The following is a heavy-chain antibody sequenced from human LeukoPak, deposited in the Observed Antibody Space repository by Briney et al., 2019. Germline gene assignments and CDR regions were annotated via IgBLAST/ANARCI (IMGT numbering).Heavy chain of an antibody. V-gene: IGHV3-21*06. J-gene: IGHJ4*02. D-gene: IGHD4-17*01. CDR1: GITFIKYS. Sequence: GGSLRLSCAASGITFIKYSMTWVRRAPGKGLEWVSAITGSGTFTDYADSVKGRFTISRDNAKNSLYLQMNSLRAEDTAIYYCARQSGTTGTTRFDHWGQGTLVTVSS. CDR2: ITGSGTFT. CDR3: ARQSGTTGTTRFDH.